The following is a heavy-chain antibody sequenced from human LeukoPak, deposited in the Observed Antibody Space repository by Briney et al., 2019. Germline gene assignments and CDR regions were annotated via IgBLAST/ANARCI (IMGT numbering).Heavy chain of an antibody. CDR3: AKDGPGGWYMAYYYYYMDV. J-gene: IGHJ6*03. V-gene: IGHV3-23*01. CDR2: ISGSGGST. D-gene: IGHD6-19*01. Sequence: AISGSGGSTYYADSVKGRFTISRDNSKNTLYLQMNSLRAEDTAVYYCAKDGPGGWYMAYYYYYMDVWGKGTTVTISS.